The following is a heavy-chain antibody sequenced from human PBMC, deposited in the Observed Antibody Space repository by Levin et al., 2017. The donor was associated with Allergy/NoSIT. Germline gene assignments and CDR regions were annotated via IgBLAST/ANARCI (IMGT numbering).Heavy chain of an antibody. CDR1: GFTFSSYA. V-gene: IGHV3-30-3*01. CDR3: ARDLMMNLDIVVVVAATAIDY. D-gene: IGHD2-15*01. Sequence: GGSLRLSCAASGFTFSSYAMHWVRQAPGKGLEWVAVISYDGSNKYYADSVKGRFTISRDNSKNTLYLQMNSLRAEDTAVYYCARDLMMNLDIVVVVAATAIDYWGQGTLVTVSS. J-gene: IGHJ4*02. CDR2: ISYDGSNK.